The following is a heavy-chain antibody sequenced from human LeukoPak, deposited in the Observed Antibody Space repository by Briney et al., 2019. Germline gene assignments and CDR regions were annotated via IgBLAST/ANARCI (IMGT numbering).Heavy chain of an antibody. CDR2: IIPILGIA. D-gene: IGHD3-10*01. J-gene: IGHJ3*02. Sequence: SVKVSCKASGGTFSSYTISWVRQAPGQGLEWMGRIIPILGIANYAQKFQGRVTITADKSTSTAYMELSSLRSEDTAVYYCARDGSWDPPTEAFDIWGQGTMVTVSS. CDR1: GGTFSSYT. V-gene: IGHV1-69*04. CDR3: ARDGSWDPPTEAFDI.